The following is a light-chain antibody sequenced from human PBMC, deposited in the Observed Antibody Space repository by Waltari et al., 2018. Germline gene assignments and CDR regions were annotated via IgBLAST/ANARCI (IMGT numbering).Light chain of an antibody. Sequence: EIVLPQSPATLSVSPGERATLSCRASQSVGSNFAWYQLNPGQAPRLLIYGASTRATGIPARVSGSGSGTECTLTISSLQSEDFVVYYCQQYNNWPPWTFGQGTKVEIK. V-gene: IGKV3-15*01. CDR1: QSVGSN. J-gene: IGKJ1*01. CDR2: GAS. CDR3: QQYNNWPPWT.